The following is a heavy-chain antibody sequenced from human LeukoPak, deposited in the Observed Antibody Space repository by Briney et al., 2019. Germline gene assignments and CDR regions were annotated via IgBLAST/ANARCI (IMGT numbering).Heavy chain of an antibody. D-gene: IGHD2-15*01. J-gene: IGHJ5*02. Sequence: ASVKVSCKASGHTFTDYYMHWVRQTPGQGLEWMGWSNPNSGGTNYAQKFQGRVTMTRDTSISTAYMELSRLRSDDTAVYYCARRVFISCSGGSCYSLSRFDPWGQGTLVTVSS. V-gene: IGHV1-2*02. CDR3: ARRVFISCSGGSCYSLSRFDP. CDR1: GHTFTDYY. CDR2: SNPNSGGT.